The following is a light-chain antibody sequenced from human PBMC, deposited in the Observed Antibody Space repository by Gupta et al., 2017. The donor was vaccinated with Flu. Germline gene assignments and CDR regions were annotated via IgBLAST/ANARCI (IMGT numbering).Light chain of an antibody. V-gene: IGKV2-30*01. J-gene: IGKJ1*01. Sequence: DVGMTQPPLSLPVTLGQPAPIPCRSSQSLVYSDGNIYLHWFQQRPGQSPRPLIYQVSHRESGVPDRFSGSGSGTDFTLKISRVEAEDVGVYYCMQGSRWPWAFGQGTKVEIK. CDR1: QSLVYSDGNIY. CDR2: QVS. CDR3: MQGSRWPWA.